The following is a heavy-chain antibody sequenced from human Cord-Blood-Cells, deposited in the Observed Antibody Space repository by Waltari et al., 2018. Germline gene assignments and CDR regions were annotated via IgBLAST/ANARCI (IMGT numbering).Heavy chain of an antibody. V-gene: IGHV4-39*01. D-gene: IGHD5-12*01. CDR3: ARHNGESGYDDY. CDR2: IYYSGGT. CDR1: GGTISSSSYY. Sequence: LQLPASGPGLLQPPEKLPLTCTVPGGTISSSSYYWGWTRQPPGKVLEWIGSIYYSGGTYYNPSLKSRVTISVDTSKNQFSLKLSSVTAADTAVYYCARHNGESGYDDYWGQGTLVTVSS. J-gene: IGHJ4*02.